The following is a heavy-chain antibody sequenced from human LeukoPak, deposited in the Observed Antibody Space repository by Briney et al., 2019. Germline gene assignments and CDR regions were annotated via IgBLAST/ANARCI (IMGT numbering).Heavy chain of an antibody. CDR3: AKRGVYYGSGSYYTESALDI. CDR2: ISGSGGTT. CDR1: GFTFSSYA. V-gene: IGHV3-23*01. D-gene: IGHD3-10*01. Sequence: PGGSLRLSCAASGFTFSSYAMSWVRQAPGKGLEWVSAISGSGGTTYYADPVKGRFTISRDNSKNTLYLQMNSLRAEDTAVYYCAKRGVYYGSGSYYTESALDIWGQGTMVTVSS. J-gene: IGHJ3*02.